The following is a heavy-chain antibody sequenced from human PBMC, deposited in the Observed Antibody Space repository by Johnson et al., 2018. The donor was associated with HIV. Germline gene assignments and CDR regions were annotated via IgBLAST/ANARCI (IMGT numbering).Heavy chain of an antibody. Sequence: VQLVESGGGVVQPGGSLRLSCAASGFTFSSYGMHWVRQAPGKGLEWVSYISSSGSTKYYTDSLKGRLTISRDNAKNSLYLQMNSLRAEDTAVYYCARDSGGMYRSGWYGVGAFDIWGQGTMVTVSS. CDR2: ISSSGSTK. J-gene: IGHJ3*02. D-gene: IGHD6-19*01. CDR3: ARDSGGMYRSGWYGVGAFDI. CDR1: GFTFSSYG. V-gene: IGHV3-48*04.